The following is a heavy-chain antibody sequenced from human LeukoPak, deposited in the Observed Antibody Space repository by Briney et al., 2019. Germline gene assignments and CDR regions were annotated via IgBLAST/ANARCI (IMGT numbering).Heavy chain of an antibody. CDR2: IYYTGTT. D-gene: IGHD3-22*01. CDR3: ASPQGYYDSSGYRNDAFDI. J-gene: IGHJ3*02. V-gene: IGHV4-30-4*01. Sequence: NPSQTLSLTCTVSGGSISSDYYWTWIRQSPGKGLEWLGYIYYTGTTDYNPSLKSRVTISVDTSKNQFSLKLSSVTAADTAVYYCASPQGYYDSSGYRNDAFDIWGQGTMVTVSS. CDR1: GGSISSDYY.